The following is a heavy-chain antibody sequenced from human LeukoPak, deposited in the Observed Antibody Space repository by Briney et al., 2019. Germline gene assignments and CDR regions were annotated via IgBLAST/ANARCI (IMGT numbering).Heavy chain of an antibody. CDR3: AKAGGPDYYYGMDV. D-gene: IGHD3-10*01. CDR2: ISWNSGSI. J-gene: IGHJ6*02. V-gene: IGHV3-9*01. Sequence: ERSLRLSCAASGFTFDDYAMHWVRQAPGKGLEWVSGISWNSGSIGYADSVKGRFTISRDNAKNSLYLQMNSLRAEDTALYYCAKAGGPDYYYGMDVWGQGTTVTVSS. CDR1: GFTFDDYA.